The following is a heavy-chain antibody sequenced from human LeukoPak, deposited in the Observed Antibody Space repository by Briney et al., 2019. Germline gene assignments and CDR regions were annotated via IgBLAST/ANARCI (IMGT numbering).Heavy chain of an antibody. V-gene: IGHV4-39*02. CDR1: GVSISSTTYC. CDR2: IYSSGST. J-gene: IGHJ4*02. Sequence: SETLSLTCRVSGVSISSTTYCWVWIRQPPGKGLEWIGSIYSSGSTYYNSSLKSRVAMSVDTSKNHFSLKLTSVTAADTAFYYSASDERNFDYWGQGILVTVAS. CDR3: ASDERNFDY.